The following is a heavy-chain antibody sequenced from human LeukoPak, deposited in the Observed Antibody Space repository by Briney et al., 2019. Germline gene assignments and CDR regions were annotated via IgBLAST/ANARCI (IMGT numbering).Heavy chain of an antibody. J-gene: IGHJ4*02. CDR1: GFTFSSYA. Sequence: GGSLRLSCAASGFTFSSYAMSWVRRAPGKGLEWVSSIRGSGASTHCADSTKGRFTISRDNSKNTLYLQMNSLRADDTAIYYCAKSRLSVADYYFDYWGQGTLVTVSS. CDR2: IRGSGAST. CDR3: AKSRLSVADYYFDY. D-gene: IGHD4-23*01. V-gene: IGHV3-23*01.